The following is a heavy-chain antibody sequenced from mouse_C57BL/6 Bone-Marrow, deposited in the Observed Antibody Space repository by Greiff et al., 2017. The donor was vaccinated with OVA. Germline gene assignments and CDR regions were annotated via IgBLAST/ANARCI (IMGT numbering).Heavy chain of an antibody. D-gene: IGHD1-1*01. V-gene: IGHV1-19*01. CDR2: INPYNGGT. J-gene: IGHJ2*01. CDR3: ARGVYYYGSSYGY. CDR1: GYTFTDYY. Sequence: EVQLQQSGPVLVKPGASVKMSCKASGYTFTDYYMNWVKQSHGKSLEWIGVINPYNGGTSYNQKFKGKATLTVDKSSSTAYMELNSLTSEDSAVYYCARGVYYYGSSYGYWGQGTTLTVSS.